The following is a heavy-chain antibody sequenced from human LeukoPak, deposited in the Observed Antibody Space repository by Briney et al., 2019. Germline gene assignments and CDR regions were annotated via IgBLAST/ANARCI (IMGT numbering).Heavy chain of an antibody. CDR3: ARGPTAAGFDY. Sequence: SETLSLTCTVPGGSISSYYWSWIRQPPGKGLEWIGYIYYSGSTNYNPSLKSRVTISVDTSKNQFSLKLSSVTAADTAVYYCARGPTAAGFDYWGQGTLVTVSS. V-gene: IGHV4-59*08. CDR1: GGSISSYY. D-gene: IGHD6-13*01. J-gene: IGHJ4*02. CDR2: IYYSGST.